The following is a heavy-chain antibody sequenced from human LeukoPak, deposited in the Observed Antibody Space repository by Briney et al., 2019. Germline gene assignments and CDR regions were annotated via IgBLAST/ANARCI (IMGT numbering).Heavy chain of an antibody. J-gene: IGHJ4*02. CDR2: INPNSGGT. Sequence: ASVKVSCKASGYTFTGYYMHWVRQAPGQGLEWTGWINPNSGGTNYAQKFQGRVTMTRDTSISTAYMELSRLRSDDTAVYYCARELVGGSYFDYFDYWGQGTLVTVSS. V-gene: IGHV1-2*02. CDR3: ARELVGGSYFDYFDY. CDR1: GYTFTGYY. D-gene: IGHD1-26*01.